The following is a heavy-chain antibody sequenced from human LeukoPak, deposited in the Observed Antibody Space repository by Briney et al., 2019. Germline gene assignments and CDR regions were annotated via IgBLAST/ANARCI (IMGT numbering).Heavy chain of an antibody. D-gene: IGHD2-2*01. CDR2: INHSGST. J-gene: IGHJ6*02. CDR3: ARVRLGYCSSTSCSTIYYYYGMDV. V-gene: IGHV4-34*01. Sequence: SETLSLTCAVYGGSFSGYYWSWIRQPPGKGLEWIGEINHSGSTNYNPSLKSRVTISVDTSKNQFSLKLSSVTAADTAVYYCARVRLGYCSSTSCSTIYYYYGMDVWGQGTTVTVS. CDR1: GGSFSGYY.